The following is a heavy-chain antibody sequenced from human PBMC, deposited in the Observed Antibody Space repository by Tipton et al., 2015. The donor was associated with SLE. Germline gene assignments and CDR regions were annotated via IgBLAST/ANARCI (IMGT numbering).Heavy chain of an antibody. CDR3: ARDLPGGPNYYDSSGLGDY. D-gene: IGHD3-22*01. CDR1: GFTFSSYA. V-gene: IGHV3-64D*06. Sequence: SLRLSCSASGFTFSSYAMHWVRQAPGKGLEYVSAISSNGGSTYYADSVKGRFTISRDNSKNTLYLQMSSLRAEDTAVYYCARDLPGGPNYYDSSGLGDYWGQGTLVTVSS. CDR2: ISSNGGST. J-gene: IGHJ4*02.